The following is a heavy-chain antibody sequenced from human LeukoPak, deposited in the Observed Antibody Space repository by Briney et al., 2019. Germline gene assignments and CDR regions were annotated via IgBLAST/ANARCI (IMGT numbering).Heavy chain of an antibody. V-gene: IGHV3-30*02. CDR1: GFTFSSYG. D-gene: IGHD2-2*02. CDR3: ANVGQLLYVY. Sequence: GGSLRLSCAASGFTFSSYGMQWVRQAPGKGVEWFAFIRSAGTNNYYAASVQGRFTISRDNSKNTLYLQMTSLRAEDTAVYYCANVGQLLYVYWGQGTLVTVSS. J-gene: IGHJ4*02. CDR2: IRSAGTNN.